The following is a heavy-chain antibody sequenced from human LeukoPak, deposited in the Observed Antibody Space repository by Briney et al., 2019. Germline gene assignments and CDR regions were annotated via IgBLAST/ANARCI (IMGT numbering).Heavy chain of an antibody. D-gene: IGHD6-19*01. CDR1: GYTFTSYD. Sequence: ASVKVSCKASGYTFTSYDINWVRQATGQGFEWMGWMNPNSGNTGYAQKFQGRVTMTRNTSISTAYMELSSLRSEDTAVYYCARDARYLAVAGYFDYWGQGTLVTVSS. J-gene: IGHJ4*02. CDR2: MNPNSGNT. CDR3: ARDARYLAVAGYFDY. V-gene: IGHV1-8*02.